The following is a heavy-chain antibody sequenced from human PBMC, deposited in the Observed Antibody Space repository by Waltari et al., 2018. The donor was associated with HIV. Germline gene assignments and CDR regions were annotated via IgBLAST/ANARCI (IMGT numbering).Heavy chain of an antibody. CDR3: ARHDNLETYPLDP. CDR2: MYYDGNT. Sequence: QVLLQESGPGLVQPSATLSLTCVVSGGSVIGSYRRWSRQPPGRGLEYMGWMYYDGNTKYNPSLQSRVTMSLDTSKSQFSLRLTSVTAADTAIYYCARHDNLETYPLDPWGQGILVTVSS. D-gene: IGHD3-9*01. CDR1: GGSVIGSY. V-gene: IGHV4-59*02. J-gene: IGHJ5*02.